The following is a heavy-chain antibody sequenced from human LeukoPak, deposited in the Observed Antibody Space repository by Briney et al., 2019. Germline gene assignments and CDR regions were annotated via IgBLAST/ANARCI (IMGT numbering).Heavy chain of an antibody. D-gene: IGHD6-13*01. Sequence: GGSLRLSCAASGFTFSSYAMSWVRQAPGKGLEWVSAISGSGGSTYYADSVKGRFTISRDNSKNTLYLQMNSLRAEDTAVYYCAKVEGGRTAAGPNFDYWGQETLVTVSS. V-gene: IGHV3-23*01. CDR2: ISGSGGST. CDR1: GFTFSSYA. J-gene: IGHJ4*02. CDR3: AKVEGGRTAAGPNFDY.